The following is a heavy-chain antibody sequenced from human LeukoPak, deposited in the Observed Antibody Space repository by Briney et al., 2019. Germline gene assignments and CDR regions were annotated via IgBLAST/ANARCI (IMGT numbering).Heavy chain of an antibody. CDR3: ARTIGSYYPSFDY. CDR1: GYSISSGYY. V-gene: IGHV4-38-2*02. CDR2: IYHSGST. D-gene: IGHD1-26*01. J-gene: IGHJ4*02. Sequence: SETLSLTCTVSGYSISSGYYWGWIRQPPGKGLEWIGSIYHSGSTYYNPSLKSRVTISVDTSKNQFSLKLSSVTAADTAVYYCARTIGSYYPSFDYWGQGTLVTVSS.